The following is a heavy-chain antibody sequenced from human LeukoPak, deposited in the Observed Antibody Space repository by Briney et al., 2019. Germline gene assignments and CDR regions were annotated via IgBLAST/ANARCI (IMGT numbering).Heavy chain of an antibody. CDR3: VKAAAAGTRDYYYGMDV. Sequence: PPTSVKLSCTASGLTFTSYGMHWVRQAPGKGLEWMAIIWYDGSNKYYADSVKGRFTISRDNSKNTLYLQMSSLRAEDTAVYYCVKAAAAGTRDYYYGMDVWGQGTTVTVSS. J-gene: IGHJ6*02. CDR2: IWYDGSNK. V-gene: IGHV3-33*06. D-gene: IGHD6-13*01. CDR1: GLTFTSYG.